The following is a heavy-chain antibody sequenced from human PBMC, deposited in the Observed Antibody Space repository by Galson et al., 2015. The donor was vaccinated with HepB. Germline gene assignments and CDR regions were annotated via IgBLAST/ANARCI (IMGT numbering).Heavy chain of an antibody. Sequence: SLRLSCAASGFTFSSYGMHWVRQAPGKGLEWVAVISYDGSNKYSADSVKGRFTISRDNSKNTLYLQMNSLRAEDTAVYYCAKVVPAALKKKNYYYSMDVWGQGTAVTVSS. V-gene: IGHV3-30*18. CDR2: ISYDGSNK. CDR3: AKVVPAALKKKNYYYSMDV. D-gene: IGHD2-2*01. J-gene: IGHJ6*02. CDR1: GFTFSSYG.